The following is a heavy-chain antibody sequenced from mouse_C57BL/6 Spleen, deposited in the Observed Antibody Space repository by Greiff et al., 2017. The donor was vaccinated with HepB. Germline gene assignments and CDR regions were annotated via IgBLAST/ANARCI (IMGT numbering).Heavy chain of an antibody. CDR3: ARGGDPAFAY. V-gene: IGHV3-1*01. D-gene: IGHD3-3*01. J-gene: IGHJ3*01. CDR2: ISYSGST. CDR1: GYSITSGYD. Sequence: EVQLVESGPGMVKPSQSLSLTCTVTGYSITSGYDWHWIRHFPGNKLEWMGYISYSGSTNYNPSLKSRISITHDTSKNHFFLKLNSVTTEDTATYYCARGGDPAFAYWGQGTLVTVSA.